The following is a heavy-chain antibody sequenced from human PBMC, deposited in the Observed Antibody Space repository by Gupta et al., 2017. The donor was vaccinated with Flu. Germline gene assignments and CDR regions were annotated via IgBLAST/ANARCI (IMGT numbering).Heavy chain of an antibody. CDR2: VSWSSGKI. V-gene: IGHV3-9*01. D-gene: IGHD6-19*01. CDR1: A. J-gene: IGHJ5*01. CDR3: ARDTAQTPGMAVSGIDS. Sequence: AMHWVRLVPGKGLEWVSAVSWSSGKIVYEDSVKGRFTISRENAKNSLELQMNSLRHEDTALYYCARDTAQTPGMAVSGIDSWGQGTLVSVSS.